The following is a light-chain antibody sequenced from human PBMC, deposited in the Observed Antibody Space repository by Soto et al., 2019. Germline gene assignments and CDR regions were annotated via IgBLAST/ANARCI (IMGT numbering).Light chain of an antibody. Sequence: DIQMTQSPSSLSASVGDRVTITCRANQGIGNDLAWFQQKAGKAPKRLIYAASNLYSGVPSRFSGSASGAEFTLTSSSLQPEDVATYYCLQHTTYPWTFGQGTKVEIK. CDR3: LQHTTYPWT. CDR2: AAS. J-gene: IGKJ1*01. V-gene: IGKV1-17*01. CDR1: QGIGND.